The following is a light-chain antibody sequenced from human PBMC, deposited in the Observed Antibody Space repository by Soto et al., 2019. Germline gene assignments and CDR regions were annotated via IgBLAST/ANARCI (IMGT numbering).Light chain of an antibody. CDR3: QQYSRSPRT. V-gene: IGKV3-20*01. J-gene: IGKJ1*01. CDR1: QSVTSNY. Sequence: EIVLTQSPGTLSLSPGERATLSCRASQSVTSNYLAWYQQKPGQAPRLLIYGASNRATGIPDRFSGSGSETDFTLTISRLEPEDFAVHYCQQYSRSPRTFGQGTKVEIK. CDR2: GAS.